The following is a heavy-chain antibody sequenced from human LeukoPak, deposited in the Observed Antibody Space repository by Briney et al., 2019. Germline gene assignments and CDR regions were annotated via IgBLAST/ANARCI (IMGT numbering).Heavy chain of an antibody. J-gene: IGHJ4*02. V-gene: IGHV3-30*02. CDR2: IRYDGSNK. D-gene: IGHD3-10*01. CDR1: GFTFSSYG. Sequence: GGSLRLSCAASGFTFSSYGMHWVRQAPGKGLEWVAFIRYDGSNKYYADSVKGRFTISRDNSKNTLYLQMNSLRAEDTAVYYCAKDRMVRGVPPDYWGEGTLVTVSS. CDR3: AKDRMVRGVPPDY.